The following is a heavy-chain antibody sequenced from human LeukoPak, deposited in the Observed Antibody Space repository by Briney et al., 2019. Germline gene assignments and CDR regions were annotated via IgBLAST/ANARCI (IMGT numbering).Heavy chain of an antibody. J-gene: IGHJ4*02. CDR1: GYSFTSYW. CDR2: IYPGDSDT. D-gene: IGHD3-3*01. Sequence: GESLKISCKGSGYSFTSYWIGWVRQMPGKGLEWMGFIYPGDSDTRYSPSFQGQVTISADKSISTAYLQWSSLKASDTAMYYCARQHDFWSGYLFYWGRGTLVTVSS. CDR3: ARQHDFWSGYLFY. V-gene: IGHV5-51*01.